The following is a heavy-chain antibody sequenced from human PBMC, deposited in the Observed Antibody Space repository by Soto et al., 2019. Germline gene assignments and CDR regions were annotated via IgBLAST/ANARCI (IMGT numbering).Heavy chain of an antibody. CDR3: ARLGDSGTTGHYGMDV. CDR2: IYPGDSDT. J-gene: IGHJ6*02. CDR1: GYSFTSYW. D-gene: IGHD3-10*01. Sequence: PGESLKLSCKGSGYSFTSYWMGWVRQMPGKGLEWMGIIYPGDSDTRYSPSFQGQVTISADKSISTAYLQWSSLKASDTAMYYCARLGDSGTTGHYGMDVWGQGTTVTVS. V-gene: IGHV5-51*01.